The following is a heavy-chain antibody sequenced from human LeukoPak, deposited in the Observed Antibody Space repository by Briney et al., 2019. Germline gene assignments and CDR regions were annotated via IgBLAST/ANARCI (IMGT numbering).Heavy chain of an antibody. CDR3: AKTGLGPPIYYYGSGEFQH. V-gene: IGHV3-23*01. J-gene: IGHJ1*01. CDR2: ISGSGGST. CDR1: GFTFSSYA. D-gene: IGHD3-10*01. Sequence: PGGSLRLSCAASGFTFSSYAMSWVRQAPGKGLEWVSAISGSGGSTYYADSVKGRFTISRDNSKNTLYLQMNSLRAEDTAVYYCAKTGLGPPIYYYGSGEFQHWGQGTLVTVSS.